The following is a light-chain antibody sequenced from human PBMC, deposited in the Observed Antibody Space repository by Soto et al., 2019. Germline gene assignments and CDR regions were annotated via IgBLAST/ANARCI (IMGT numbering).Light chain of an antibody. CDR3: QQYYSSPFT. Sequence: AIRMTQSPSSFSASTGDRVTITCRASQGISSYLAWYQQKPGKAPKLLIYAASTLQSGVPSRFSGSGSGTDFTLTISCLQSEDFATYYCQQYYSSPFTFGPGTKVDI. J-gene: IGKJ3*01. CDR1: QGISSY. V-gene: IGKV1-8*01. CDR2: AAS.